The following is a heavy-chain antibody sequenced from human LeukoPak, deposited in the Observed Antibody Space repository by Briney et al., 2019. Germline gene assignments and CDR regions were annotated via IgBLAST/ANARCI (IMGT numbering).Heavy chain of an antibody. V-gene: IGHV1-69*06. CDR1: GGTFSSYA. CDR2: IIPIFGTA. Sequence: ASVKVSCKASGGTFSSYAISWVRQAPGQGLEWMGGIIPIFGTANYAQKFQGRVTITADKSTSTAYMELSSLRSEDTAVYYCARVYYDYVWGSYRTFDYWGQGTLVTVSS. J-gene: IGHJ4*02. CDR3: ARVYYDYVWGSYRTFDY. D-gene: IGHD3-16*02.